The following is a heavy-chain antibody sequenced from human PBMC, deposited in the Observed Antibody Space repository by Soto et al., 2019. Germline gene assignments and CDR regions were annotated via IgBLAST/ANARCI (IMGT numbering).Heavy chain of an antibody. V-gene: IGHV4-30-4*01. Sequence: QVLVQEAGPGLVKPSQTLTLSCTVSGGSVDSGNHYWNWIRQPPGKGLEWIGYLYYGESTYYNPSLKSRATISVDTSQGRFSLRLTSVTAAETAVYYCARDMGSAMTTRIFDHWGHGTLVIVSS. CDR1: GGSVDSGNHY. J-gene: IGHJ4*03. CDR3: ARDMGSAMTTRIFDH. CDR2: LYYGEST. D-gene: IGHD4-17*01.